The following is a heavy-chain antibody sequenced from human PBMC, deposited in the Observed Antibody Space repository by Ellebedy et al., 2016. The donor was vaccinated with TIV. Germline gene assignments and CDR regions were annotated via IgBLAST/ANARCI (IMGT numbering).Heavy chain of an antibody. D-gene: IGHD6-19*01. CDR2: IYHTGST. CDR3: ARTPRTYLTGWFDAFDI. Sequence: MPGGSLRLSCAVSGDSINITNWWTWVRQPPGKGLEWIGEIYHTGSTNYNPSLERRVTMSVDKSKNQFSLKVVSVTAADTAVYYCARTPRTYLTGWFDAFDIWGQGTMVTVFS. J-gene: IGHJ3*02. V-gene: IGHV4-4*02. CDR1: GDSINITNW.